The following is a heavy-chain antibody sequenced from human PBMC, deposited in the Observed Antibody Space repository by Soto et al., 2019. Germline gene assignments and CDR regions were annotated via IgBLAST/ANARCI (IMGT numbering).Heavy chain of an antibody. CDR3: AESPWYGY. J-gene: IGHJ4*02. V-gene: IGHV3-23*01. CDR1: GFTFSNYV. D-gene: IGHD6-13*01. CDR2: ISGSGDSE. Sequence: GVLRLSCAASGFTFSNYVMSWVRQAPGKGLEWVSSISGSGDSEHYADSVKGRFTISRDNSKNTLSLQMNSLRVEDTAVYYCAESPWYGYWRQGTQVTVSS.